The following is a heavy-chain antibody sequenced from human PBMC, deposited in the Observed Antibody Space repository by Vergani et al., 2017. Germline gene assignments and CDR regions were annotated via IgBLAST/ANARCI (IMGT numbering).Heavy chain of an antibody. D-gene: IGHD2-2*02. CDR3: ASITVGYCSSTSCYTRGGGFDYMDV. Sequence: QVQLVQSGAEVKKPGSSVKVSCKASGGTFSSYAISWVRQAPGQGLEWMGGIIPIFGTANYAQKFQGRVTITADESTSTAYMELSSLRSEDTAVYYCASITVGYCSSTSCYTRGGGFDYMDVWGKGTTVTVSS. CDR2: IIPIFGTA. CDR1: GGTFSSYA. J-gene: IGHJ6*03. V-gene: IGHV1-69*01.